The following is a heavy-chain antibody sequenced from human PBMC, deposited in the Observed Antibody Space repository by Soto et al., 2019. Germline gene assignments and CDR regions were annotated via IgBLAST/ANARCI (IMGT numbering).Heavy chain of an antibody. J-gene: IGHJ4*02. CDR3: TAWRDY. V-gene: IGHV3-15*07. D-gene: IGHD3-3*01. CDR1: GFTFSNAW. CDR2: IKSKTDDGTT. Sequence: GGSLRLSCAASGFTFSNAWMNWVRQAPGKGLEWVGRIKSKTDDGTTDYAAPVKGRFTISRDDSKNTLYLQMNSLKTEDTAVYYCTAWRDYWGQGTLVTVSS.